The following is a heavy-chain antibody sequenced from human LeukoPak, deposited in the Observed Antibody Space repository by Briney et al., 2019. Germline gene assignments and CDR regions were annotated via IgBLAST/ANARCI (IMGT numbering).Heavy chain of an antibody. Sequence: GGSLRLSCAASGFNFSSFVMHWVRQAPGKGLECVAVIWYDGSNKYYADSVKGRFTISRDNSKNTLYLQMNSLRAEDTAVYYCARGPSAYPKCFDYWGQGTLVTVSS. J-gene: IGHJ4*02. D-gene: IGHD5-12*01. V-gene: IGHV3-33*01. CDR3: ARGPSAYPKCFDY. CDR1: GFNFSSFV. CDR2: IWYDGSNK.